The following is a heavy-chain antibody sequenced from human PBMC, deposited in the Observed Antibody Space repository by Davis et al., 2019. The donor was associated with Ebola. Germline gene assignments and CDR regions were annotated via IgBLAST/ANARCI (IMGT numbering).Heavy chain of an antibody. CDR2: RRGNSGSI. D-gene: IGHD6-19*01. CDR1: GFTFDDYA. V-gene: IGHV3-9*01. CDR3: ARYIAVAGYFDY. J-gene: IGHJ4*02. Sequence: SLKISCAASGFTFDDYAMHWVRQAPGKGLEGVCGRRGNSGSIGYADSVKGRFTISRDNAKNSLYLQMNSLRAEDTALYYCARYIAVAGYFDYWGQGTLVTVSS.